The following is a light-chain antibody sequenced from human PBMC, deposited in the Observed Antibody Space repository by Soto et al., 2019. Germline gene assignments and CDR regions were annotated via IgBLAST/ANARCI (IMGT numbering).Light chain of an antibody. CDR1: QSVSSSY. J-gene: IGKJ5*01. CDR2: GAS. V-gene: IGKV3-20*01. CDR3: QQYGSSPRVT. Sequence: EIVLTQSPGTLSLSPGERATLSCRASQSVSSSYLAWYQQKPGQAPRLLIYGASSRATGIPDRFSGSGSGTDFTLSISRLEPEAFAVYYCQQYGSSPRVTFGQGTRRQI.